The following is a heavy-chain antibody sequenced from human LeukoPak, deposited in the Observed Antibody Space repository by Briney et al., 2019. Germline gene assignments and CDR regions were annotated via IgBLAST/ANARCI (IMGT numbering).Heavy chain of an antibody. D-gene: IGHD6-13*01. Sequence: GESLKISCKGSGYSFTTYWIGWVRQMPGKGLEWMAIIYPGDSDTRYSPSFQGQVTISADKSISTAYLQWSSLRASDTAIYYCVRAVGSSWYWFGLWGQGTLVTVSS. CDR1: GYSFTTYW. CDR2: IYPGDSDT. J-gene: IGHJ5*02. CDR3: VRAVGSSWYWFGL. V-gene: IGHV5-51*01.